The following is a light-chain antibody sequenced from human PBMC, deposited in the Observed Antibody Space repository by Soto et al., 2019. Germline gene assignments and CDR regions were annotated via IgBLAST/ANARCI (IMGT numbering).Light chain of an antibody. CDR2: KAS. V-gene: IGKV1-5*03. J-gene: IGKJ1*01. Sequence: DIQMTQSPSTLSASVGDRVTITCRASQSINNSLAWYQQKPGKAPKLLIYKASSLESGVPSRFSGSGSGTEFTLTISCLQPDDFATYYCQQYNDYRTFGQGTKVEIK. CDR3: QQYNDYRT. CDR1: QSINNS.